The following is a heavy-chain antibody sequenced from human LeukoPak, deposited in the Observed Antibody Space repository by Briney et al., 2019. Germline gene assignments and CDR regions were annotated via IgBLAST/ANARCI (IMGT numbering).Heavy chain of an antibody. Sequence: SETLSLTCAVYGGSFSGYYWSWIRQSPGKGLEWIGEINRRGSTDYNPSLKSRVTISVDTSKNQFSLKLSSVTAADTAVYYCARVDGIRGHSYVERYPDYWGQGTLVTVSS. CDR2: INRRGST. J-gene: IGHJ4*02. CDR3: ARVDGIRGHSYVERYPDY. V-gene: IGHV4-34*01. CDR1: GGSFSGYY. D-gene: IGHD5-18*01.